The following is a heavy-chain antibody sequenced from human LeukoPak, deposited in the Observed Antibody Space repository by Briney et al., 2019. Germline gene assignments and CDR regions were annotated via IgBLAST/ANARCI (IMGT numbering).Heavy chain of an antibody. CDR1: GGSISSSSYY. Sequence: SETLSLTCTVSGGSISSSSYYWGWIRQPPGKGLEWIGSIYYSGSTNYNPSLKSRVTISVDTSKNQFSLKLSSVTAADTAVYYCARHGFRKKYYYDSSGQQRAFDIWGQGTMVTVSS. CDR3: ARHGFRKKYYYDSSGQQRAFDI. V-gene: IGHV4-39*01. D-gene: IGHD3-22*01. CDR2: IYYSGST. J-gene: IGHJ3*02.